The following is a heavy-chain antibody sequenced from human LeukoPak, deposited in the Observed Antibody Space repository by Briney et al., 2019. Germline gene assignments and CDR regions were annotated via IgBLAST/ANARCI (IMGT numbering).Heavy chain of an antibody. J-gene: IGHJ4*02. CDR3: AKDAERSIDYSNSLHK. CDR1: KFTFSHCG. D-gene: IGHD4-11*01. Sequence: PGGSLRLSCAASKFTFSHCGMHWVRQAPGKGLEWVAVVFNDGSNQYYADSVKGRFTVSRDSSQNMLYLQMNSLRPEDTAVYYCAKDAERSIDYSNSLHKWGQGTLVTVSS. V-gene: IGHV3-33*03. CDR2: VFNDGSNQ.